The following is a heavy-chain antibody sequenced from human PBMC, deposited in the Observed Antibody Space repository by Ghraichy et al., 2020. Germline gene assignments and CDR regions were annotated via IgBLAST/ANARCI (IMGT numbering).Heavy chain of an antibody. Sequence: GSLRLSCAASGFTFSTYSMHWVRQAPGKGLEWVAVVSHDGISKYYADSVKGRFTISRDNSKNTLYLQMNSLRAEDTAVYFCARDIKSSSWSYYYYAMDVWGQGTTVTVSS. CDR3: ARDIKSSSWSYYYYAMDV. J-gene: IGHJ6*02. V-gene: IGHV3-30-3*01. CDR1: GFTFSTYS. D-gene: IGHD6-13*01. CDR2: VSHDGISK.